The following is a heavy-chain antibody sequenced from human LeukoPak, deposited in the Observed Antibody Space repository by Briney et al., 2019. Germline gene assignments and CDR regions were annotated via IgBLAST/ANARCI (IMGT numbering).Heavy chain of an antibody. J-gene: IGHJ4*02. CDR2: ISSSSSTK. D-gene: IGHD1-1*01. CDR3: ATLRKSLWIPEFDF. Sequence: GGSQRLSCAVSGLTFSSHSMNWVRQAPGKGLEWLSHISSSSSTKYYADSVKGRFTISRDNAKNSLYLQMNSLRAEDTAVYYCATLRKSLWIPEFDFWGQGTLVTVSS. CDR1: GLTFSSHS. V-gene: IGHV3-48*04.